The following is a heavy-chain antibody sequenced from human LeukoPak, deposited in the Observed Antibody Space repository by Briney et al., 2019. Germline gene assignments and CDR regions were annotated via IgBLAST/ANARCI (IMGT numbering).Heavy chain of an antibody. J-gene: IGHJ5*02. Sequence: SETLSLTCTVSGGSISSYYWSWIRQPPGKGLEWIGYIYYSGSTNYNPPLKSRVTISVDTSKNQFSLKLSSVTAADTAVYYCARRPQSGYATFDPWGQGTLVTVSS. CDR2: IYYSGST. CDR1: GGSISSYY. CDR3: ARRPQSGYATFDP. D-gene: IGHD5-12*01. V-gene: IGHV4-59*01.